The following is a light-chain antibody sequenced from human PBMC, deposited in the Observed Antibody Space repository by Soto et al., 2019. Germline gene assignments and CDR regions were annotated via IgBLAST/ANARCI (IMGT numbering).Light chain of an antibody. J-gene: IGLJ1*01. CDR2: DVS. V-gene: IGLV2-14*01. CDR1: SSDVGAYNY. CDR3: SSFRSTSTLYV. Sequence: QSALTQPASVSGSPGQSITISCTGTSSDVGAYNYVSWYQQHPGKAPKLMIYDVSNRPSGGSNRFSGSKSGNTASLTISGFQAEDEADYYCSSFRSTSTLYVFGTGTKLTVL.